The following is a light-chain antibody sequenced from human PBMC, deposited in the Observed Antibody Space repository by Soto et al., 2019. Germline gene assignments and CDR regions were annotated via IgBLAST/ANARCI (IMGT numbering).Light chain of an antibody. J-gene: IGKJ2*01. CDR2: KAS. Sequence: DIQMTQSPSTLSAFVGDRVTITCRASDSISSWLAWYQQKPGKAPKLLIYKASNLASGVPSRFSGSGSGTEFTLTXSSLQPDDFATYXXXQYNXYPYTFGQGTKGDIK. CDR3: XQYNXYPYT. V-gene: IGKV1-5*03. CDR1: DSISSW.